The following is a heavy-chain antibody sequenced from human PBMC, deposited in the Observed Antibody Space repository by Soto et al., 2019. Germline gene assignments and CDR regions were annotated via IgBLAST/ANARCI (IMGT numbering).Heavy chain of an antibody. V-gene: IGHV4-30-4*01. D-gene: IGHD3-22*01. J-gene: IGHJ1*01. CDR3: ARDLGGLHDDTRGPFPLTG. Sequence: SETLSLTCTVSGGSIRSDDYYWSWIRQAPGRGLEWIGYIHSSGSIYYNPSLKSRATMSIDTAGNQFSLKVSSVTVADTAVYYCARDLGGLHDDTRGPFPLTGWAQGPLVTFSS. CDR1: GGSIRSDDYY. CDR2: IHSSGSI.